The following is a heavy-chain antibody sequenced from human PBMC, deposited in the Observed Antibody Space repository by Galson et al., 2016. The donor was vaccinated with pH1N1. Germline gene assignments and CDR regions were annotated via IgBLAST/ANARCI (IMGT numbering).Heavy chain of an antibody. CDR1: EVSFSYYW. D-gene: IGHD3-22*01. Sequence: SLRLSCAASEVSFSYYWMSWVRQAPRKGLEWVASIKQDGSEKYYVDSVKGRFTISRDNAKNSLYLQMNSLRAEDTAVYYCAKGYYRDSSGYSIFDSWGQGTLVAVSS. V-gene: IGHV3-7*05. CDR3: AKGYYRDSSGYSIFDS. CDR2: IKQDGSEK. J-gene: IGHJ4*02.